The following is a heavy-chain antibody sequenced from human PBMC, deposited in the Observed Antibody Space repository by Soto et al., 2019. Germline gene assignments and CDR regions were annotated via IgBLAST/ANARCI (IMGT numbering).Heavy chain of an antibody. CDR1: GYTFTSYD. J-gene: IGHJ4*02. D-gene: IGHD3-16*02. Sequence: QVQLVQSGAEVKKPGASVKVSCKASGYTFTSYDINWVRQATGQGLEWMGWMNPNSGNTGHAQKFQGRVTMTRNTSISTAYMELSSLRSEDTAVYYCARGPRGMITFGGVIPQDYWGQGTLVTVSS. V-gene: IGHV1-8*01. CDR3: ARGPRGMITFGGVIPQDY. CDR2: MNPNSGNT.